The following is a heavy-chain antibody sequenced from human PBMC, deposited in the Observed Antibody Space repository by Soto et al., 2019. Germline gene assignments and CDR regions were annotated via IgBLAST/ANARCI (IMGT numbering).Heavy chain of an antibody. CDR2: INPNSGGT. J-gene: IGHJ3*02. D-gene: IGHD3-16*01. V-gene: IGHV1-2*04. CDR1: GYTFTGYY. Sequence: QVQLVQSGAEVKKPGASVKVSCKASGYTFTGYYMHWVRQAPGQGLEWMGWINPNSGGTNYAQKFQGWVTMTRDTSIRTAYMELSRLRSDDTAVYYFAAFFWGIGGDAFDIWGQGTMVTVSS. CDR3: AAFFWGIGGDAFDI.